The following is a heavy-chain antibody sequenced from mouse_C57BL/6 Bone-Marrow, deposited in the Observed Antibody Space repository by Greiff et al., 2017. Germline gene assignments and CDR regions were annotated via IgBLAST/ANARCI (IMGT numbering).Heavy chain of an antibody. D-gene: IGHD4-1*01. CDR3: AKGWDPQPYFDV. CDR1: GFSLTSYG. CDR2: IWRGGST. J-gene: IGHJ1*03. V-gene: IGHV2-5*01. Sequence: VKLMESGPGLVQPSQSLSITCTVSGFSLTSYGVHWVRQSPGKGLEWLGVIWRGGSTDYNAAFMSRLSITKDNSKSQVFFKMNSLQADDTAIYYCAKGWDPQPYFDVWGTGTTVTVSS.